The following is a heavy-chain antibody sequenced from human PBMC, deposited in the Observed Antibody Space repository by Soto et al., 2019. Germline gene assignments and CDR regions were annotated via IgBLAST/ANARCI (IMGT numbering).Heavy chain of an antibody. V-gene: IGHV1-69*04. J-gene: IGHJ4*02. CDR3: AREGAYYDSSGYSDFDY. CDR2: IIPILGIA. CDR1: GGTFSSYT. D-gene: IGHD3-22*01. Sequence: SVKVSCKASGGTFSSYTISWVRQAPGQGLEWMGRIIPILGIANYAQKFQGRVTITADKSTSTAYMELSSLRSEDTAVYYCAREGAYYDSSGYSDFDYWGQGTLVTVS.